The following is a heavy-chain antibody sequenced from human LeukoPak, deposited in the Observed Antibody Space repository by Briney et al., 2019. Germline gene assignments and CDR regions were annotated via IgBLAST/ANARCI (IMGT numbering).Heavy chain of an antibody. CDR3: ARGLGYCSSTSCYAIHAFDI. J-gene: IGHJ3*02. CDR2: INPNSDNT. D-gene: IGHD2-2*01. Sequence: AASVKVSCKASGYTFTSYDINWVRQATGQGLEWMGWINPNSDNTGYTQKFQGRVTITRNTSISTAYMELSSLRSEDTAVYYCARGLGYCSSTSCYAIHAFDIWGQGTMVTVSS. V-gene: IGHV1-8*03. CDR1: GYTFTSYD.